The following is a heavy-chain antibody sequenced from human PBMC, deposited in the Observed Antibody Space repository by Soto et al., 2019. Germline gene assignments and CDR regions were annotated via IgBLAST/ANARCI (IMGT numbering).Heavy chain of an antibody. D-gene: IGHD6-19*01. V-gene: IGHV3-9*01. Sequence: SLKLSSAASGFAFDDYAMHWVRQAPGKGLEWVSGISWNSGSIGYADSVKGRFTISRDNAKNSLYLQMNSLRAEDTALYYCAKVRRIAVAGEGAYFDYWGQGILVTVSS. CDR3: AKVRRIAVAGEGAYFDY. CDR2: ISWNSGSI. J-gene: IGHJ4*02. CDR1: GFAFDDYA.